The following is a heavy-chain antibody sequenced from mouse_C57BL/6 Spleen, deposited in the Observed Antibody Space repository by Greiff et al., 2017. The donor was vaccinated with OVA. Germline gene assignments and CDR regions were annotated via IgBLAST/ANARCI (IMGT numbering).Heavy chain of an antibody. D-gene: IGHD2-1*01. V-gene: IGHV5-4*03. CDR3: ARRDGNCGVWFGY. CDR2: ISDGGSYT. J-gene: IGHJ3*01. Sequence: EVKLLESGAGLVKPGGSLKLSCAASGFTFTSYSMPWVRQTPGKRLEWVAIISDGGSYTYYTDNVKGRFTITRDKATNNLYLQMSNLKSEDTAMYYCARRDGNCGVWFGYWGKGALVTVS. CDR1: GFTFTSYS.